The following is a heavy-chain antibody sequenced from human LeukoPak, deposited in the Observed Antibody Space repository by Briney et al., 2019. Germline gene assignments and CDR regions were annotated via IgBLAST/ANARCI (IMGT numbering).Heavy chain of an antibody. J-gene: IGHJ4*02. V-gene: IGHV3-7*01. CDR3: ARGRYSSSSGGYYFDF. Sequence: GGSLRLSCVVSGFTLSSDWMSWVRQAPGKGLEWVANIKKDGSEKYYEDSVKGRFTISRDNAKNSLYLQMNSLRAEDTAGYYCARGRYSSSSGGYYFDFWGQGTLVTVSS. D-gene: IGHD6-13*01. CDR1: GFTLSSDW. CDR2: IKKDGSEK.